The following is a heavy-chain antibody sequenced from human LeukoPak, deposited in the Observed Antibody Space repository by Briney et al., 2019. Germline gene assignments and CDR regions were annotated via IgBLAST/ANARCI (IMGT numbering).Heavy chain of an antibody. J-gene: IGHJ4*02. CDR2: ITTSRDQ. D-gene: IGHD2-8*01. CDR1: GFIFSDYS. V-gene: IGHV3-21*06. Sequence: GASLSLSCAASGFIFSDYSMGWLRQAPEKGLEWVSSITTSRDQHHAGSVKGRFTVSRDNAKSSVYLQMDSLRADDTAVYYCARDSYCPNDVCFDYWGQGVLVTVS. CDR3: ARDSYCPNDVCFDY.